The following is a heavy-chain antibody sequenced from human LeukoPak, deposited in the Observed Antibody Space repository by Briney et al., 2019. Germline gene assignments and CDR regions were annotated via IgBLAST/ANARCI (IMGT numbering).Heavy chain of an antibody. CDR1: GFTFDGYA. D-gene: IGHD1-14*01. CDR3: AKALPTRTQGAVDI. Sequence: PGGSLRLSCTASGFTFDGYAMNWVRQAPGKGLEWVSGISWNRGSIGYADSVKGRFTISRDNAKNSLYLQMNSLRAEDTAFYYCAKALPTRTQGAVDIWGQGTMVTVSS. V-gene: IGHV3-9*01. CDR2: ISWNRGSI. J-gene: IGHJ3*02.